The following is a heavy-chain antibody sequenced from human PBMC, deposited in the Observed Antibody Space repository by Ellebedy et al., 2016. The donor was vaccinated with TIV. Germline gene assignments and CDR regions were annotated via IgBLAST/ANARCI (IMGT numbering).Heavy chain of an antibody. CDR3: ARETTMIRGVINPLDY. D-gene: IGHD3-10*01. CDR2: TFYRSRWYN. Sequence: SQTLSLTXAISGDSVSSNIAAWNWIRQSPSRGLEWLGRTFYRSRWYNDYAVSVRSRITINPDTSKNQLSLQLNSVTPEDTAVYYCARETTMIRGVINPLDYWGQGTLVTVSS. V-gene: IGHV6-1*01. J-gene: IGHJ4*02. CDR1: GDSVSSNIAA.